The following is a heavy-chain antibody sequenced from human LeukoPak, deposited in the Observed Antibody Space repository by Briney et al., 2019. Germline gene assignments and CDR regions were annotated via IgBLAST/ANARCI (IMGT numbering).Heavy chain of an antibody. J-gene: IGHJ4*02. CDR2: IWYDGSNS. CDR3: AKDYGTTATAVQLRAPYFDF. CDR1: GFRFSSTG. V-gene: IGHV3-33*06. D-gene: IGHD4-11*01. Sequence: PGGSLRLSCAASGFRFSSTGMHWVRQAPGKGLQWVALIWYDGSNSVYADSVKGRFTISRDNSKNTVHLQMNNLRAEDTAVYYCAKDYGTTATAVQLRAPYFDFWGQGALVTVAS.